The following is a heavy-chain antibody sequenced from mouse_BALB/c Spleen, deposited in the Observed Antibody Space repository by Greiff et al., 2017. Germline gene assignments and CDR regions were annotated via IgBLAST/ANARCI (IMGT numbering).Heavy chain of an antibody. CDR1: GYTFTSYT. J-gene: IGHJ3*01. CDR3: AREVYYEAWFAY. CDR2: INPSSGYT. D-gene: IGHD2-4*01. V-gene: IGHV1-4*01. Sequence: VQLVESGAELARPGASVKMSCKASGYTFTSYTMHWVKQRPGQGLEWIGYINPSSGYTNYNQKFKDKATLTADKSSSTAYMQLSSLTSEDSAVYYCAREVYYEAWFAYWGQGTLVTVSA.